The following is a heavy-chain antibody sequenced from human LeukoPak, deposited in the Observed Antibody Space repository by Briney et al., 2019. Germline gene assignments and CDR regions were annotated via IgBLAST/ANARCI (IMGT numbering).Heavy chain of an antibody. Sequence: SETLSLTCTVSGGSISSGGYYWSWIRQPPGKGLEWIGYIYHSGSTYYNPSLKSRVTVSVDRSKNQFSLKLSSVTAADTAVYYCASLTGDFDYWGQGTLVTVSS. CDR3: ASLTGDFDY. V-gene: IGHV4-30-2*01. J-gene: IGHJ4*02. CDR1: GGSISSGGYY. CDR2: IYHSGST. D-gene: IGHD1-20*01.